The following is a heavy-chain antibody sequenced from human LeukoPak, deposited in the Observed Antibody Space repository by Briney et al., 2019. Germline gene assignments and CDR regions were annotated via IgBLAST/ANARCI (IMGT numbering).Heavy chain of an antibody. D-gene: IGHD3-16*02. CDR1: GLTFSSYA. CDR2: ISHDGSNK. CDR3: ARGDYVWGSYRYPIDY. Sequence: GGSLRLSCAASGLTFSSYAMHWVRQAPGKGLEWVAVISHDGSNKYYADSVKGRFTISRDNSKNTLYLQMNSLRAEDTAVYYCARGDYVWGSYRYPIDYWGQGTLVTVSS. J-gene: IGHJ4*02. V-gene: IGHV3-30-3*01.